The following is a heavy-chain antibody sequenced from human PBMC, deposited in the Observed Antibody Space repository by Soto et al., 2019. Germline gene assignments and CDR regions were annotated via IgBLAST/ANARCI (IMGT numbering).Heavy chain of an antibody. Sequence: GGSLRLSCAASGFIFIDYSVDCFRHSPFKGLEWVASISSTSTYISYADSVRGRVTISRDNAKNSLYLQMNSLTAEDTAVYYCARDGRGSSFIFYFDYWGQGTLVTVSS. CDR2: ISSTSTYI. CDR3: ARDGRGSSFIFYFDY. V-gene: IGHV3-21*01. D-gene: IGHD1-26*01. CDR1: GFIFIDYS. J-gene: IGHJ4*02.